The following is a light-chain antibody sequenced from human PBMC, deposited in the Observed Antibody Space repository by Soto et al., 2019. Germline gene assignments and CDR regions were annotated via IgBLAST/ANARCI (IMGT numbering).Light chain of an antibody. Sequence: VLTQPPSASGSPGQSVAISCTGTSSDVGGYNYVSWYQQHPGKAPKLMIYEVSKRPSGVPDRFSGSKSGNTASLTVSGLQAEDEADYYCSSYAGIHIVFGTGTKVTV. V-gene: IGLV2-8*01. CDR3: SSYAGIHIV. J-gene: IGLJ1*01. CDR1: SSDVGGYNY. CDR2: EVS.